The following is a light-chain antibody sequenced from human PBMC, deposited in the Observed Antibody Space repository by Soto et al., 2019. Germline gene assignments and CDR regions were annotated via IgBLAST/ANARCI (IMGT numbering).Light chain of an antibody. J-gene: IGLJ1*01. CDR3: CSYAGSYSYI. Sequence: QSVLTQPASVSGSPGQSITISCTGTSSDVGGFNYVSWYQHHPGKAPKLMIYDVTKRPSGVPDRFSGSKSGSTASLTITGLEAEDEADYYCCSYAGSYSYIFGIGTKLTVL. CDR1: SSDVGGFNY. CDR2: DVT. V-gene: IGLV2-11*01.